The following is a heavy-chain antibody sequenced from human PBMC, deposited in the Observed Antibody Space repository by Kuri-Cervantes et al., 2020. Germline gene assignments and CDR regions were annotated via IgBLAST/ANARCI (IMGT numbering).Heavy chain of an antibody. CDR3: ARGEVGATEWFDP. J-gene: IGHJ5*02. CDR2: IYYSGST. CDR1: GGSISSSSYY. Sequence: SETLSLTCTVSGGSISSSSYYWGWIRQPPGKGLEWIGSIYYSGSTYYNPSFKSRVTISVDTSKNQFSLKLSSVTAADTAVYYCARGEVGATEWFDPWGQGTLVTVSS. D-gene: IGHD1-26*01. V-gene: IGHV4-39*07.